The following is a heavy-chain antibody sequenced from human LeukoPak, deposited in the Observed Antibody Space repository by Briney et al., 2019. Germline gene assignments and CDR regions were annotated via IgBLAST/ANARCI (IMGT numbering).Heavy chain of an antibody. D-gene: IGHD1-1*01. CDR2: IYYSGST. Sequence: SETLSLTCTVSGGSISSYYWSWIRQPPGKGLEWIGYIYYSGSTNYNPSLKSRVTISVDTSKNQFSLKLSSVTAADTAVYYCARHRYRNWFDPWGQGTLVTVSS. CDR3: ARHRYRNWFDP. J-gene: IGHJ5*02. V-gene: IGHV4-59*08. CDR1: GGSISSYY.